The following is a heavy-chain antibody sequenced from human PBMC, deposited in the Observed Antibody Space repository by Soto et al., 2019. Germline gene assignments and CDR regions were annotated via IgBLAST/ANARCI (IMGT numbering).Heavy chain of an antibody. D-gene: IGHD3-22*01. Sequence: SETLSLTCTVSGGSVSSGSYYWSWIRQPPGKGLEWIGYIYYSGSTNYNPSLKSRVTISVDTSKNQFSLKLSSVTAADTAVYYCARDPYYYDSSGYPGNWGQGTLVTVSS. CDR3: ARDPYYYDSSGYPGN. CDR1: GGSVSSGSYY. CDR2: IYYSGST. V-gene: IGHV4-61*01. J-gene: IGHJ4*02.